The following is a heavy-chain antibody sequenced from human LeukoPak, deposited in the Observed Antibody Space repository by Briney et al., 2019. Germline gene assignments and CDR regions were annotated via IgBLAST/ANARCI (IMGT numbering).Heavy chain of an antibody. CDR3: AKGGHYYGSGSYYNEYYYYYMDV. J-gene: IGHJ6*03. D-gene: IGHD3-10*01. CDR1: GFTFSSYV. CDR2: FFGSGVRP. V-gene: IGHV3-23*01. Sequence: GGSLRLSCAASGFTFSSYVMSWVRQAPGKGLEWVSAFFGSGVRPYYAASVKGRFTISRDNSKNMLYLQMISLRAEDTAVYYCAKGGHYYGSGSYYNEYYYYYMDVWGTGTTVTVSS.